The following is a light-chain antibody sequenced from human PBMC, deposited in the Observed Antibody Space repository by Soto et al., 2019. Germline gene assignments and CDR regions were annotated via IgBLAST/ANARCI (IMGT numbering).Light chain of an antibody. CDR2: DAS. V-gene: IGKV3-11*01. J-gene: IGKJ4*01. CDR3: QQYNNWPLT. CDR1: QSVSSY. Sequence: EIVLTQSPATLSLSPVERATLSCRASQSVSSYLAWYQQKPGQAPRLLIYDASNRATGIPARFSGSGSGTDFTLTISSLEPEDFAVYYCQQYNNWPLTFGGGTK.